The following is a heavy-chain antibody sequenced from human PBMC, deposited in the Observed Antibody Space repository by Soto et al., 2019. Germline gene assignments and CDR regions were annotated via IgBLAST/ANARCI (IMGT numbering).Heavy chain of an antibody. CDR3: ATLPPRIVVVKTEIPT. CDR1: GTSISSTFL. V-gene: IGHV4-4*02. CDR2: IYHSGST. Sequence: TSETLSLTCAVSGTSISSTFLWTWVRQPPGKGLEWIGEIYHSGSTKYNPSLKSRVTISVDKSNNQFSLELRAVTAADTAVYYCATLPPRIVVVKTEIPTWGQGTLVTVSS. D-gene: IGHD2-15*01. J-gene: IGHJ5*02.